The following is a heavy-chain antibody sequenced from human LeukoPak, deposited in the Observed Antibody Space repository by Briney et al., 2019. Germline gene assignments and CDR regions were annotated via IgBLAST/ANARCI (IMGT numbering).Heavy chain of an antibody. J-gene: IGHJ6*03. CDR3: ARASPYYMDA. V-gene: IGHV4-34*01. CDR2: INHSGST. Sequence: PSETLSLTCAVYGGSFTGYYWSWIRQPPGKGLEWIGEINHSGSTNYNPSLKSRVTISVDTSKNQFSLKLSSVTAADTAVYYCARASPYYMDAWGKGTTVTVSS. CDR1: GGSFTGYY.